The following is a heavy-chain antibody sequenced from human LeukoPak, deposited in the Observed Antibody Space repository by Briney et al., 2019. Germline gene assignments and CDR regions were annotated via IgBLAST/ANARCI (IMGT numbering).Heavy chain of an antibody. V-gene: IGHV1-69*04. CDR1: GGTFSIYA. CDR2: IIPILGIV. CDR3: ARDFGAHDSSDYYFYF. D-gene: IGHD3-22*01. Sequence: SVKVSCKASGGTFSIYAISWVRQAPGQGLEWMGRIIPILGIVNYAQKFQGRVTITADTSTNTAYMEVSSLRSEDTAVYYCARDFGAHDSSDYYFYFWGQGTLVTVFS. J-gene: IGHJ4*02.